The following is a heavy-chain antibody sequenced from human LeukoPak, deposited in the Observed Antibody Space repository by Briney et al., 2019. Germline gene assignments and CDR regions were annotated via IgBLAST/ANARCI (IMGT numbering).Heavy chain of an antibody. V-gene: IGHV4-59*11. CDR1: DDSFSSHY. D-gene: IGHD4-17*01. Sequence: PSETLSLTCAVSDDSFSSHYWTWIRQPPGKGLEWIGYISYIGSTNYNPSLKSRVTISIDTSKKQFSLKLRSVTAVDTAVYYCARDLVTVTKGFDIWGQGTMVSVSS. J-gene: IGHJ3*02. CDR2: ISYIGST. CDR3: ARDLVTVTKGFDI.